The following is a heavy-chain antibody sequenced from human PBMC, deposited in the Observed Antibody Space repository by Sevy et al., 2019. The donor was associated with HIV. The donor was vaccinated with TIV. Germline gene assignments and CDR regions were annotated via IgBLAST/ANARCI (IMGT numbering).Heavy chain of an antibody. CDR2: IKSKSDGGTR. CDR3: AAGLGKSDFDS. V-gene: IGHV3-15*01. CDR1: GLTGSTAW. D-gene: IGHD3-9*01. Sequence: GGSLRLSCAASGLTGSTAWMNWVRQAPGKGLEWVGRIKSKSDGGTRDLAAPVKGRVSISRDASRNTVSLEISSLKIEDTGMYYCAAGLGKSDFDSWGQGTLVTVSS. J-gene: IGHJ5*01.